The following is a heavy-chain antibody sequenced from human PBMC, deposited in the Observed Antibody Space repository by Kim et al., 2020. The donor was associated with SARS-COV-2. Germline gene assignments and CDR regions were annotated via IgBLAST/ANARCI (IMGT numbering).Heavy chain of an antibody. J-gene: IGHJ4*02. CDR3: ARDPSTYLDD. Sequence: SKEYADYVKGRFTISRDDSKNTVYLQMNSLGAEETAVYFCARDPSTYLDDWGQGTLVTVSS. CDR2: SK. V-gene: IGHV3-66*01.